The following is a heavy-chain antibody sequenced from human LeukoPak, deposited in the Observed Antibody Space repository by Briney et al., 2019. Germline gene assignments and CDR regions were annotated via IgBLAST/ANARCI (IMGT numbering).Heavy chain of an antibody. V-gene: IGHV3-48*04. CDR2: ISSSSSTI. D-gene: IGHD1-26*01. CDR3: ARDRGGSYSAIDY. J-gene: IGHJ4*02. Sequence: GGSLRLSCAASGFTFSSYSMNWVRQAPGKGLEWVSFISSSSSTIYYADSVKGRFTISRDNAKNSLYLQTNSLRAEDTAVYYCARDRGGSYSAIDYWGQGTLVTVSS. CDR1: GFTFSSYS.